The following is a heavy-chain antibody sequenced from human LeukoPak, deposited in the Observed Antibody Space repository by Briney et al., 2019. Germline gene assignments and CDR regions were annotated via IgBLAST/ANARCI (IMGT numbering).Heavy chain of an antibody. J-gene: IGHJ6*02. CDR3: AKEADYYGMDV. Sequence: PSETLSLTCTVSGGSISSSSYYWGWIRQPPGKGLEWIGSIYYSGSTYYNPSLKSRVTISVDTSKNQFSLKLSSVTAADTAVYYCAKEADYYGMDVWGQGTTVTVSS. CDR1: GGSISSSSYY. CDR2: IYYSGST. V-gene: IGHV4-39*07.